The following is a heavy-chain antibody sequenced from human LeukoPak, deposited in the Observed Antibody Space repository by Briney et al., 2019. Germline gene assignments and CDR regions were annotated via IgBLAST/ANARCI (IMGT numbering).Heavy chain of an antibody. J-gene: IGHJ5*02. CDR1: GYSFTSYW. CDR2: IYPGDSDT. Sequence: GESLQISCKGSGYSFTSYWIGWVRQLPGKGLEWMGIIYPGDSDTRYSPSFQGQVTISADKSISTAYLQWSSLKASDTAMYYCARLIRTTRGYSYGYGGNWFDPWGQGTLVTVSS. D-gene: IGHD5-18*01. CDR3: ARLIRTTRGYSYGYGGNWFDP. V-gene: IGHV5-51*01.